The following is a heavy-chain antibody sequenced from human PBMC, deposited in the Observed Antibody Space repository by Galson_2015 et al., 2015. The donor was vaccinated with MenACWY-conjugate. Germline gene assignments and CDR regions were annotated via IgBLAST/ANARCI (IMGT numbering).Heavy chain of an antibody. CDR3: AREGNIIVSHAFDI. Sequence: SLRLSCAASGFMFSNSYMNWVRQAPGKGLEWVSFILNSGIYKEYADSVKGRFTISRDNSKNTVFLEMNTLGVEDTAVYYCAREGNIIVSHAFDIWGQGTMVTVSS. V-gene: IGHV3-21*05. D-gene: IGHD1-14*01. CDR1: GFMFSNSY. J-gene: IGHJ3*02. CDR2: ILNSGIYK.